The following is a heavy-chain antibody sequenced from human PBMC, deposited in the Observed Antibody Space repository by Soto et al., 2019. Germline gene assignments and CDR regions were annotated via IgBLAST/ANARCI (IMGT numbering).Heavy chain of an antibody. J-gene: IGHJ4*02. CDR2: IYHSGST. V-gene: IGHV4-4*02. Sequence: QVQLQESGPGLVKPSGTLSLTCAVSGGSISSSNWWSWVRQPPGKGLEWIGEIYHSGSTNYNPSLKRRVTISVDKSQNQFSLKLSSVTAADTAVYYCARASTVTTGARGILDYWGQGTLVTVSS. CDR3: ARASTVTTGARGILDY. D-gene: IGHD4-4*01. CDR1: GGSISSSNW.